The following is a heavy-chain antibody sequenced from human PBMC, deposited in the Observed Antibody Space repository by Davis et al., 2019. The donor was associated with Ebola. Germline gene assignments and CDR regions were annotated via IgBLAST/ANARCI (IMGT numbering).Heavy chain of an antibody. CDR1: GFTFNDFW. D-gene: IGHD6-19*01. CDR2: ISPSGTTI. CDR3: ARSGESSAWYYS. Sequence: GESLKISCTASGFTFNDFWMNWVRQAPGKGLEWVSYISPSGTTIYYADSVKDRFTISRDNAKNSLYLQMNSLRAEDTAVYYCARSGESSAWYYSWGQGTLVTVSS. J-gene: IGHJ5*02. V-gene: IGHV3-11*04.